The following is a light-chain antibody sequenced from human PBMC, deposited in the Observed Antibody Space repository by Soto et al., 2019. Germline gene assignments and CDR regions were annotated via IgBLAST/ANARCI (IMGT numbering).Light chain of an antibody. CDR2: QAS. Sequence: DIQMTQSPSTLSASVGDRVTITCRASQSISSWLAWYQQKPGSAPRLLIYQASSSEIGVPSRFSGSGSGTEFTLTISSLQHDDFASYYWQYYKWSSTFGQGTRVEIK. CDR3: QYYKWSST. J-gene: IGKJ1*01. V-gene: IGKV1-5*03. CDR1: QSISSW.